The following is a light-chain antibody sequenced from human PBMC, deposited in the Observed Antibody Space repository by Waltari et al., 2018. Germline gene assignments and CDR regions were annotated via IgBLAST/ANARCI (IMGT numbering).Light chain of an antibody. CDR3: LKDYMYPRA. J-gene: IGKJ4*02. CDR1: QDIRSD. Sequence: AIQMTQSPSSLSVSVGDRVTITCRASQDIRSDLGWYQQRPGQAPKLLIYGASNLQSGVPSRFSGSGSGTDFTLTISSLQPEDSATYYCLKDYMYPRAFGRGTRVEI. V-gene: IGKV1-6*01. CDR2: GAS.